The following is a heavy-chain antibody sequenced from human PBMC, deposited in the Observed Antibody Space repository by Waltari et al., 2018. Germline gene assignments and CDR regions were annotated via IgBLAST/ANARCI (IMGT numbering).Heavy chain of an antibody. CDR1: GFTFSSYA. CDR2: ISYDGSNK. D-gene: IGHD2-21*01. J-gene: IGHJ6*03. Sequence: QVQLVESGGGVVQPGRSLRLSCAASGFTFSSYAMHWVRQAPGKGLEWVAVISYDGSNKYYADSVKGRFTISRDNSKNTLYLQMNSLRAEDTAVYYCARAGGLSRVVYYYYMDVWGKGTTVTVS. V-gene: IGHV3-30-3*01. CDR3: ARAGGLSRVVYYYYMDV.